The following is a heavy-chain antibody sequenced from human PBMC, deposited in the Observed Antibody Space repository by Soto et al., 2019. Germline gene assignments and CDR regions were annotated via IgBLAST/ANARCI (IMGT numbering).Heavy chain of an antibody. J-gene: IGHJ6*02. D-gene: IGHD3-3*01. CDR3: ARWSRDGMSRIYYGMDV. V-gene: IGHV1-69*13. Sequence: SVKVSCKASGGTFSSYAISWVRQAPGQVLEWMGGIIPIFGTANYAQKFQGRVTITADESTSTAYMELSSLRSEDTAVYYCARWSRDGMSRIYYGMDVWGQGTTVTVSS. CDR2: IIPIFGTA. CDR1: GGTFSSYA.